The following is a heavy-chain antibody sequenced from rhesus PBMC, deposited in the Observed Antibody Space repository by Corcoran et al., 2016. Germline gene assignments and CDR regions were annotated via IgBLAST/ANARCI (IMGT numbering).Heavy chain of an antibody. CDR3: ARSWVGATADVSY. V-gene: IGHV4-165*02. J-gene: IGHJ4*01. CDR2: IGGTTGRT. CDR1: GGPIRGYF. D-gene: IGHD1-44*02. Sequence: QVQLQESGPGLVTPSEPLSLTCSFSGGPIRGYFCNWVRPPPGKGLDGLGYIGGTTGRTTYNPSLKSRVSISTDTAKNQFSLKLSSVTAADTAVYYCARSWVGATADVSYWGQGVLVTVSS.